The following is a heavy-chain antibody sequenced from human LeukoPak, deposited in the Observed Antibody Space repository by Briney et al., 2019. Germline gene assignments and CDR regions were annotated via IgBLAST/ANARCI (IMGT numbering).Heavy chain of an antibody. CDR3: ARDNGDSPFDY. Sequence: GGSLRLSCAASGFTFSSYSMNWVRQVPGKGLEWVSYISSSSSTIYYADSVKGRFTISRDNAKNSLYLQMNSLRAEDTAVYYCARDNGDSPFDYWGQGTLVTVSS. V-gene: IGHV3-48*01. CDR2: ISSSSSTI. D-gene: IGHD4-17*01. CDR1: GFTFSSYS. J-gene: IGHJ4*02.